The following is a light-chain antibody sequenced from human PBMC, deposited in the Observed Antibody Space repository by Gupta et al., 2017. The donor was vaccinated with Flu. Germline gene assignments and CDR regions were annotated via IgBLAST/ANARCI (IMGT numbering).Light chain of an antibody. Sequence: EIVLTQSPGTLSLSPGEGATLSCRASQSINSNYLAWYQQKPGQAPRLLIFSASSRATGVPDRFSGSGSGTDFTLTISRLEPEDFALYYCQQYSHSRYTFGQGTKLEIK. CDR1: QSINSNY. J-gene: IGKJ2*01. CDR3: QQYSHSRYT. V-gene: IGKV3-20*01. CDR2: SAS.